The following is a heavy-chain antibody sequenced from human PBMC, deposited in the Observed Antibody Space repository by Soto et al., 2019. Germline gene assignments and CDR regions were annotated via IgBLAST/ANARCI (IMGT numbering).Heavy chain of an antibody. V-gene: IGHV1-18*04. CDR1: GYPFSKYG. D-gene: IGHD5-12*01. CDR3: ATSYDSGFDP. Sequence: QLQLVQSGGEVKKPGASVRVSCEAYGYPFSKYGISWIRQAPGQGLEWMGWIKPDNGNTDYAQKFQGRVTMTTDTSSNTAYMELRSLRCDDTGVYYCATSYDSGFDPWGQGTLVSVSS. CDR2: IKPDNGNT. J-gene: IGHJ5*02.